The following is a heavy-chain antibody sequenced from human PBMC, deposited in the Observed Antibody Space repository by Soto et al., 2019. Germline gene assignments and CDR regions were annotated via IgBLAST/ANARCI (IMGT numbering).Heavy chain of an antibody. J-gene: IGHJ3*02. D-gene: IGHD2-2*01. CDR1: GYTFTGYY. CDR2: INPNSGGT. CDR3: EINFCSSTSCHHDAFDI. V-gene: IGHV1-2*04. Sequence: ASVKVSCKASGYTFTGYYMHWVRQAPGQGLEWMGWINPNSGGTNYAQKFQGWVTMTRDTSISTAYMELSRLRSDDTAVYYCEINFCSSTSCHHDAFDIWGQGTMVTVSS.